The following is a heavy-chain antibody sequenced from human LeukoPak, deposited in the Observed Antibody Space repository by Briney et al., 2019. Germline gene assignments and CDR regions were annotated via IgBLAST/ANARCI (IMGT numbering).Heavy chain of an antibody. D-gene: IGHD6-19*01. CDR2: INPNSGGI. J-gene: IGHJ4*02. V-gene: IGHV1-2*02. CDR3: ARDPLAGRIGYSSGWYVFNYFDY. Sequence: ASVKVSCKASGYTFTGYYMHWVRQAPGQGLEWMGLINPNSGGINYAQKFQGRVTMTRDTSISTAYMELSRLGSDDTAVYYCARDPLAGRIGYSSGWYVFNYFDYWGQGTLVTVSS. CDR1: GYTFTGYY.